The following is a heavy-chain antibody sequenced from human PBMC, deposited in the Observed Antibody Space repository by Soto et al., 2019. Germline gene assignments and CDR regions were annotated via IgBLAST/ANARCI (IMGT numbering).Heavy chain of an antibody. CDR3: ARRPGSGRSVDY. CDR2: IRDKANSYTT. D-gene: IGHD3-10*01. Sequence: EVQLVESGGGLVQPGGSLRLSCTASGFTFSEHCMDWVRQAPGKGLEWVGLIRDKANSYTTEYAASVRGRFTISGDESKNSVYLQLNSLKTEDTAVYYCARRPGSGRSVDYWGQGTLVTVS. V-gene: IGHV3-72*01. CDR1: GFTFSEHC. J-gene: IGHJ4*02.